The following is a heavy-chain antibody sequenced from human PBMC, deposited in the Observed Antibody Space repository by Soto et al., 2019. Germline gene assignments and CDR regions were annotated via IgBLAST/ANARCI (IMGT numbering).Heavy chain of an antibody. Sequence: SETLSLTCTVSGGSISSSYYWSWIRQPPGKGLELIGYIYYSGSTKYNPSLKSRVTISIDTSKNQFSLKLSSVTAADTAVYYCARGPRYSYGPSDYWGQGTLVTVSS. V-gene: IGHV4-59*01. J-gene: IGHJ4*02. CDR2: IYYSGST. D-gene: IGHD5-18*01. CDR1: GGSISSSYY. CDR3: ARGPRYSYGPSDY.